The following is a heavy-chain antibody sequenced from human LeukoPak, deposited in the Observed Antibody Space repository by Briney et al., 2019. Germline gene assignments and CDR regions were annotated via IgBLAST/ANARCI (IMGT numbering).Heavy chain of an antibody. J-gene: IGHJ4*02. D-gene: IGHD1-26*01. CDR1: GFTFSSYG. CDR3: AKDLIVGATTPLLFDY. V-gene: IGHV3-30*18. Sequence: GGSLRLSCAASGFTFSSYGMHWVRQAPGKGLEWVAVISYDGSNKYYADSVKGRFTISRDNSKNTLYLQMNSLRAEDTAVYYCAKDLIVGATTPLLFDYWGQGTLVTVSS. CDR2: ISYDGSNK.